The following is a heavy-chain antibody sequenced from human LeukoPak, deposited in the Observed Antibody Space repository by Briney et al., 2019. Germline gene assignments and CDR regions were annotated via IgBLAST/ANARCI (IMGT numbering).Heavy chain of an antibody. V-gene: IGHV4-31*03. D-gene: IGHD3-10*01. J-gene: IGHJ5*02. CDR1: GGSINTDNYY. CDR3: ARNLVPYFGELDP. Sequence: SETLSLTCTVSGGSINTDNYYWSWIRQSPVKGLEWIGYIHHTGTTYYNPSLRSRVSISVFTSNNQFSLTLISVTAADTAVYYCARNLVPYFGELDPWGRGILVTVSS. CDR2: IHHTGTT.